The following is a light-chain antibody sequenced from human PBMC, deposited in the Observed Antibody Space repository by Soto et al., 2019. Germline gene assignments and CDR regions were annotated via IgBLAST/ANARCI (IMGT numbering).Light chain of an antibody. CDR3: CSYAGTNTFV. J-gene: IGLJ1*01. CDR2: EGN. CDR1: SSDVGSYNL. V-gene: IGLV2-23*01. Sequence: QSALTQPASVSGSPGQSITISCTGTSSDVGSYNLVSWYQQHPGKAPKLMIYEGNKRPSGVSDRFSGSKSANTASLTISGLQTEDDADYCCCSYAGTNTFVFGTGTKLTVL.